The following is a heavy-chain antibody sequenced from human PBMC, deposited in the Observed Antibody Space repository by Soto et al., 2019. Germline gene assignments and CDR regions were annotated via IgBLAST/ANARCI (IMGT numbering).Heavy chain of an antibody. CDR1: GGSISSGGYY. J-gene: IGHJ6*02. V-gene: IGHV4-31*03. D-gene: IGHD3-10*01. Sequence: SETLSLTCTVSGGSISSGGYYWSWIRQHPGKGLEWIGYIYYSGSTYYNPSLKSRVTISVDTSKNQFSLKLSSVTAADTAVYYCARADYGSGSRNYYYYGMDVWGQGTTVTVS. CDR3: ARADYGSGSRNYYYYGMDV. CDR2: IYYSGST.